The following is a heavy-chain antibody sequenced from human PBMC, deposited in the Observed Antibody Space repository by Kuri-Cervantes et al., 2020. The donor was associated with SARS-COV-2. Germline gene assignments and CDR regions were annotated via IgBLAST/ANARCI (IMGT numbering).Heavy chain of an antibody. D-gene: IGHD3-22*01. CDR2: IYSGGST. J-gene: IGHJ4*02. V-gene: IGHV3-53*01. CDR1: GFTVSSNY. CDR3: ARDPDYYDSSGPFDY. Sequence: GESLKISCAASGFTVSSNYMSWVRQAPGKGLEWVSVIYSGGSTYYADSVKGRFTISRDNAKNSLFLEMTSLTAEDTAVYYCARDPDYYDSSGPFDYWGQGTQV.